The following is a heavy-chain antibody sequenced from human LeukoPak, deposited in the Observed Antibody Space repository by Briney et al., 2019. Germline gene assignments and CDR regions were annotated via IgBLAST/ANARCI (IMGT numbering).Heavy chain of an antibody. D-gene: IGHD6-13*01. V-gene: IGHV3-23*01. J-gene: IGHJ4*02. Sequence: GGSLRLSCAASGFTLRSYAMIWVRQAPGKGLEWVSGISDSGGNTNYADYVKGLFHIYRDNSKNTLYLQLNSLRSEDTAVYYCAKDGKKYGSTWDFDYWGQGTLVTVSS. CDR2: ISDSGGNT. CDR3: AKDGKKYGSTWDFDY. CDR1: GFTLRSYA.